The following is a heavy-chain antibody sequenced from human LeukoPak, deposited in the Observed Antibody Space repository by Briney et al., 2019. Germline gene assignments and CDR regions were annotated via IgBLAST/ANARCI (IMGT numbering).Heavy chain of an antibody. D-gene: IGHD4-17*01. J-gene: IGHJ6*03. CDR3: AANYGDYVRYYYMDV. CDR1: GFTFTSSA. CDR2: IVVGSGNT. V-gene: IGHV1-58*02. Sequence: SVKVSCNASGFTFTSSAMQWVRQARGQRLEWIGWIVVGSGNTNYAQKFQERVTITRDMSTSTAYMELSSLRSEDTAVYYCAANYGDYVRYYYMDVWGKGTTVTVSS.